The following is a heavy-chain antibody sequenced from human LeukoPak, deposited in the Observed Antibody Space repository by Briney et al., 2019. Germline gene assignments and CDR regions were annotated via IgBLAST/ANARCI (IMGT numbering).Heavy chain of an antibody. CDR3: ARDSLDYGDFYFDY. Sequence: ASVKVSCKASGYTFTGYYMHWVRQAPGQGLEWMGWINLNSGGTNYAQKFQGRVTMTRDTSISTAYMELSRLRSDDTAVYYCARDSLDYGDFYFDYWGQGTLVTVSS. V-gene: IGHV1-2*02. CDR2: INLNSGGT. CDR1: GYTFTGYY. J-gene: IGHJ4*02. D-gene: IGHD4-17*01.